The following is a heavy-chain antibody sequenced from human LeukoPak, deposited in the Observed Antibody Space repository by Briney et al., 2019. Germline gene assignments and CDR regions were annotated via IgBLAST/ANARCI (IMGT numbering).Heavy chain of an antibody. Sequence: ASVKVSCKASGYTFTNYGISWVRQAPGQGLEWMGWISAYNGNTNYAQKLQGRVTMTTDTSTSTAYMELRSLRSDDTAVYYCARGYCSGGSCYPKFHFDYWGQGTLVTVSS. D-gene: IGHD2-15*01. CDR3: ARGYCSGGSCYPKFHFDY. J-gene: IGHJ4*02. CDR2: ISAYNGNT. CDR1: GYTFTNYG. V-gene: IGHV1-18*01.